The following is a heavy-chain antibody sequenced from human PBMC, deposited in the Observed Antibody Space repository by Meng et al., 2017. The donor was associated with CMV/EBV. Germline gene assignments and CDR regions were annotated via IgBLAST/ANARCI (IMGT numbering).Heavy chain of an antibody. J-gene: IGHJ6*02. V-gene: IGHV3-74*01. CDR2: INSDGSST. CDR3: ARDLYSSSSGYYYYGMDV. D-gene: IGHD6-6*01. Sequence: GESLKISCAASGFTFSSYWMHWVRQAPGKGLVWVSRINSDGSSTSYADSVKSRFTISRDNAKNTLYLQMNSLRAEDTAVYYCARDLYSSSSGYYYYGMDVWGQGTTVTVSS. CDR1: GFTFSSYW.